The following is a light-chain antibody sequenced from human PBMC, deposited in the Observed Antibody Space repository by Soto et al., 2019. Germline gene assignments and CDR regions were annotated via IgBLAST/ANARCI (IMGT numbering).Light chain of an antibody. Sequence: EIVMTQSPVTLSVSPGERATLSCRASQSVSSKLAWYQQKPGQAPRLLIYGASTRATGIPARFSGSGFGTEFTFSIFSLQTEDFAVYYCEQYNNWAQTVGQGIKVDIK. CDR2: GAS. V-gene: IGKV3-15*01. CDR1: QSVSSK. J-gene: IGKJ2*01. CDR3: EQYNNWAQT.